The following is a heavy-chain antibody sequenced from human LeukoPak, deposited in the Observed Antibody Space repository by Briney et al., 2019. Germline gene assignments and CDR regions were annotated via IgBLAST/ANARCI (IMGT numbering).Heavy chain of an antibody. Sequence: ASVKVSCKASGYTFTTYGISWVRQAPGHGLEWMGWISTFNGHTNYAQKLQGRVTMTTDTSTSTAYMELRSLRSDDTAVYYCARDYPIVLMVYATSDAFDIWGQGTMVTVSS. D-gene: IGHD2-8*01. CDR2: ISTFNGHT. J-gene: IGHJ3*02. CDR3: ARDYPIVLMVYATSDAFDI. V-gene: IGHV1-18*01. CDR1: GYTFTTYG.